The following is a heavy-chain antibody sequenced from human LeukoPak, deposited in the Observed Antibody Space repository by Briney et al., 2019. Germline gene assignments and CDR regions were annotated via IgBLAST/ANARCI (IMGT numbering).Heavy chain of an antibody. CDR2: ISGDGGST. Sequence: PGGSLRLSCAASGFTFDDYAMHWVRQAPGKGLEWVSPISGDGGSTYYADSVKGRFTISRDNSKNSLYLQMNSLRTEDTALYYCAKERSKEGFFDYWGQGTLVTVSS. CDR1: GFTFDDYA. CDR3: AKERSKEGFFDY. J-gene: IGHJ4*02. V-gene: IGHV3-43*02.